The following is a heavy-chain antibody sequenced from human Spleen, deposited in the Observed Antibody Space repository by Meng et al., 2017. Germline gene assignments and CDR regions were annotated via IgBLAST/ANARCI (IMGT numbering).Heavy chain of an antibody. CDR1: GYTFTTYY. Sequence: QVQLVQSGAEVMKPGASVKVSCRASGYTFTTYYLHWVRQAPGQGLEWLGIINPDNGGTTYAQRFQGRVTLTRDTSTSTVYMELNSLGSGDTAVYYCAREKSPGHFDYLGQGIVVTVSS. V-gene: IGHV1-46*01. J-gene: IGHJ4*02. CDR2: INPDNGGT. CDR3: AREKSPGHFDY.